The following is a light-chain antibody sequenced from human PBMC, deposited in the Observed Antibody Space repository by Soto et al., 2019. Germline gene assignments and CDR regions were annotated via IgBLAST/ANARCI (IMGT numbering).Light chain of an antibody. CDR3: VQDYDYHRK. J-gene: IGKJ1*01. CDR1: QVIRND. CDR2: AAS. Sequence: AIQMTQSPSSLSASVGDRVTITCRASQVIRNDLGWYQQKPGKAPKLLIYAASTLHSGVPSRFSGSGSATEFTLTISTLHPDDFATYYCVQDYDYHRKFGKGTKVDI. V-gene: IGKV1-6*01.